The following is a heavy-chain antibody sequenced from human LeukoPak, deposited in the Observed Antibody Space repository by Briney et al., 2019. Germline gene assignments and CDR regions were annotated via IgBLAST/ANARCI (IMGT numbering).Heavy chain of an antibody. CDR2: IYYSGST. J-gene: IGHJ3*02. D-gene: IGHD3-10*01. V-gene: IGHV4-39*07. CDR1: GGSISSYY. Sequence: SETLSLTCTVSGGSISSYYWGWIRQPPGKGLEWIGSIYYSGSTYYNPSLKSRVTISVDTSKNQFSLKLSSVTAADTAVYYCARAHYYRVNAFDIWGQGTMVTVSS. CDR3: ARAHYYRVNAFDI.